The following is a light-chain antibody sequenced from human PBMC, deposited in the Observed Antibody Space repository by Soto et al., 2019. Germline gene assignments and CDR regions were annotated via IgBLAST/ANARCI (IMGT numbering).Light chain of an antibody. J-gene: IGKJ1*01. Sequence: EIVMTQSPATLSVSPGERATLSCRASQSVGSNLAWYQQKPGQAPRLLIYGASTRATGIPARFSGSVSGTELTLTLSSLQSEDFAIYFCQQYNNWPPDRTFGQGTKVEIK. CDR2: GAS. CDR3: QQYNNWPPDRT. V-gene: IGKV3-15*01. CDR1: QSVGSN.